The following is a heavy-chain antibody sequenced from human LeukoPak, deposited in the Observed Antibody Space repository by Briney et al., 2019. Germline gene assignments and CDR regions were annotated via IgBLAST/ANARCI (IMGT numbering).Heavy chain of an antibody. J-gene: IGHJ4*02. Sequence: GGSLRLSCAASGFTFSSYAMHWVRQAPGKGLEWVAVISYDGSHKYYADSVKGRFTISRDNSKNTLYLQMNSLRAEDTAVYYCASTRYWGQGTLVTVSS. CDR1: GFTFSSYA. CDR2: ISYDGSHK. CDR3: ASTRY. V-gene: IGHV3-30*01. D-gene: IGHD3-3*01.